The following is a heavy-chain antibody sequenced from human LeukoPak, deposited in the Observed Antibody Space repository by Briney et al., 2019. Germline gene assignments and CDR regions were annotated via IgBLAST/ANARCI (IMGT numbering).Heavy chain of an antibody. CDR1: GGSISSSNW. CDR2: IYHSGST. J-gene: IGHJ4*02. Sequence: SGTLSLTCAVSGGSISSSNWWSWVRPPPGKGLEWIGEIYHSGSTNYNPSLKSRVTISVDKSKNQFSLKLSSVTAADTAVYYCARAGTMVRGVINLRGQGTLVTVSS. D-gene: IGHD3-10*01. CDR3: ARAGTMVRGVINL. V-gene: IGHV4-4*02.